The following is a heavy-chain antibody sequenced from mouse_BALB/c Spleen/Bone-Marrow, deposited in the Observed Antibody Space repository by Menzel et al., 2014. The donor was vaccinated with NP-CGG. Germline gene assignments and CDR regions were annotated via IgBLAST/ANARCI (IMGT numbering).Heavy chain of an antibody. Sequence: QVQLKQSGAELVKPGTSVKLSCKTSGYTFTSYWMHWVKQRPGQGLEWIGELNPSNGRTNYNEKFKNKATLTVDKSSSTAYMQHSSLTSEDSAVYFCARTYGDSPYFYGMDYWGQGTSVTVSS. CDR3: ARTYGDSPYFYGMDY. J-gene: IGHJ4*01. CDR1: GYTFTSYW. V-gene: IGHV1S81*02. D-gene: IGHD2-13*01. CDR2: LNPSNGRT.